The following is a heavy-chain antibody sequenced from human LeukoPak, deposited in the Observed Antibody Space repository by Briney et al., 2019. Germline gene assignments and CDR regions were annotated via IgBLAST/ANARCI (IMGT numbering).Heavy chain of an antibody. Sequence: SETLSLTCTVSGGSISSYDWSWIRQPPGQGLERIGYSYYSGSPNYDPSLKSRVTISVDTSKNQFSLKLSSVTAADTAVYYCARCGYSYGLIFDYWGQGTLVTVSS. CDR1: GGSISSYD. V-gene: IGHV4-59*01. CDR2: SYYSGSP. D-gene: IGHD5-18*01. CDR3: ARCGYSYGLIFDY. J-gene: IGHJ4*02.